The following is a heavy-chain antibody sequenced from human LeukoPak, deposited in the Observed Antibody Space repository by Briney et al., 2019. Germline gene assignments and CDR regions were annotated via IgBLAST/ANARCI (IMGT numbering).Heavy chain of an antibody. D-gene: IGHD3-10*01. J-gene: IGHJ4*02. V-gene: IGHV4-34*08. Sequence: PGGSLRLSCAASRFTFSTYWSWIRQPPGKGLEWIGEINHSGSTNYNPSLKSRVAISVDTSKNQFSLKLSSVTAADTAVYYCATPGRGSGSYYNSLIDYWGQGTLVTVSS. CDR1: RFTFSTY. CDR2: INHSGST. CDR3: ATPGRGSGSYYNSLIDY.